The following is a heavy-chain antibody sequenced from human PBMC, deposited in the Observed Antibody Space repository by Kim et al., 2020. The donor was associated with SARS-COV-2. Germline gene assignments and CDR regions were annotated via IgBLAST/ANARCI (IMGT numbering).Heavy chain of an antibody. CDR3: ASLSTGYVWDKFDY. V-gene: IGHV3-74*01. Sequence: GGSLRLSCVASGFTFSSYWMYWVRQAPGKGLVWVSRVNSDGSSTSYADSVKGRFTISRDNARNTLYLQMNSSRAEATAAYYCASLSTGYVWDKFDYWGQG. D-gene: IGHD3-16*01. CDR2: VNSDGSST. J-gene: IGHJ4*02. CDR1: GFTFSSYW.